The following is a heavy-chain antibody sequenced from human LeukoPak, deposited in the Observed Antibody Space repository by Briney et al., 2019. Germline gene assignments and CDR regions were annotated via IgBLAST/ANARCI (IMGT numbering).Heavy chain of an antibody. D-gene: IGHD6-13*01. CDR3: ARSSRQQLVIGSY. CDR2: ISSSGSTI. J-gene: IGHJ4*02. CDR1: GFTFSDYY. V-gene: IGHV3-11*01. Sequence: SGGSLRLSCAASGFTFSDYYMSWIRQAPGKGLEWVSYISSSGSTIYYADSVKGRFTISSDNAKNSLYLQMNSLRAEDTAVYYCARSSRQQLVIGSYWGQGTLVTVSS.